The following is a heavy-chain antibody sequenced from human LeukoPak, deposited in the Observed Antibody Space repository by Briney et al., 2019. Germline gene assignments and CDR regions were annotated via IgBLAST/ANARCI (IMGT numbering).Heavy chain of an antibody. Sequence: PSETLSLTCTVSGGSISSSSYYWGWIRQPPGKGLEWIGSIYYSGSTNYNPSLKSRVTISVDTSKNQFSLKLSSVTAADTAVYYCARSVVPAAQIDYWGQGTLVTVSS. CDR3: ARSVVPAAQIDY. CDR2: IYYSGST. CDR1: GGSISSSSYY. D-gene: IGHD2-2*01. V-gene: IGHV4-39*07. J-gene: IGHJ4*02.